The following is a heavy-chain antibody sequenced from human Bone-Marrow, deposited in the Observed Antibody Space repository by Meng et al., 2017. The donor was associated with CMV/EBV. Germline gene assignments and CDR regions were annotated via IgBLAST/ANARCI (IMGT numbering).Heavy chain of an antibody. CDR1: GGSISSGGYY. Sequence: LRLSCTVSGGSISSGGYYWSWIRQHPGKGLEWIGYIYYSGSTYYNPSLKSRVTISVDTSKNQFSLKLSSVTAADTAVYYCARYCSSTSCYTRRGSFDYWGQGTLVTVSS. V-gene: IGHV4-31*03. J-gene: IGHJ4*02. CDR2: IYYSGST. CDR3: ARYCSSTSCYTRRGSFDY. D-gene: IGHD2-2*02.